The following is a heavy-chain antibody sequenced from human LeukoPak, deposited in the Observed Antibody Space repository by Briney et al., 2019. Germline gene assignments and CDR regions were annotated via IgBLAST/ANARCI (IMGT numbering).Heavy chain of an antibody. V-gene: IGHV3-21*01. Sequence: PGGSLRLSCAASGFTLSSYSMNCVRQAPGKGLEWDSSISSSSSYIYYADSGKGRFTISRDNAKNSLYLQMNSLRAEDTAVYYCARDASIGSYLLYWGQGTLVTVSS. D-gene: IGHD1-26*01. CDR2: ISSSSSYI. CDR3: ARDASIGSYLLY. CDR1: GFTLSSYS. J-gene: IGHJ4*02.